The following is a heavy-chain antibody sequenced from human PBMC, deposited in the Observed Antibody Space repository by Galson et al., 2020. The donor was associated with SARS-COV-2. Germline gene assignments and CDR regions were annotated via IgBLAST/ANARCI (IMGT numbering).Heavy chain of an antibody. CDR2: IYFNGRT. CDR1: SGYIDSTSYY. D-gene: IGHD4-4*01. V-gene: IGHV4-39*07. J-gene: IGHJ4*01. CDR3: ARKTSTYDY. Sequence: ASETLSLTCVVSSGYIDSTSYYWGWIRQPPGKGLEWIGSIYFNGRTFYNPSLLGRVTISIETSKNQFSLRLTTVTAADTAVYFCARKTSTYDYWGPGAQATVSS.